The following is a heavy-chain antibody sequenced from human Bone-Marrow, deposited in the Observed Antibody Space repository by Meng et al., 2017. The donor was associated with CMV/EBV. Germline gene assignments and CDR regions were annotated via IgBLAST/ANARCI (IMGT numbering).Heavy chain of an antibody. CDR3: ARAGVVAAPMGVD. V-gene: IGHV1-69*05. D-gene: IGHD2-15*01. CDR2: IIPIFGTA. J-gene: IGHJ4*02. CDR1: GGTFGSYT. Sequence: SVKVSCKASGGTFGSYTISWVRQAPGQGLEWMGGIIPIFGTANYAQKFKGRVTITTDESTSKAYMELSSLRSEDTAVYYCARAGVVAAPMGVDWGEGTLVTVSS.